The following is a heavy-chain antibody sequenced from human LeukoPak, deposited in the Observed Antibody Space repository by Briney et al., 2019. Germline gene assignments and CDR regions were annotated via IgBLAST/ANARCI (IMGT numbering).Heavy chain of an antibody. CDR3: ARSWYFDL. V-gene: IGHV1-3*01. CDR2: INAGNGNT. Sequence: ASVKVSCKASGYTFTSYAMHWVRQAPGQRLEWMGWINAGNGNTEYSQKFQGRVTITRDTSASTAYMELSSLRSEDTAVYYCARSWYFDLWGRGTLVTVSS. CDR1: GYTFTSYA. J-gene: IGHJ2*01.